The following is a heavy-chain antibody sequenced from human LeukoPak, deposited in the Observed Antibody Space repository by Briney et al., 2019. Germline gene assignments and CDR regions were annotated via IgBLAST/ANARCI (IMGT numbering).Heavy chain of an antibody. CDR1: GFTVSSNY. D-gene: IGHD6-13*01. CDR2: IYSGGST. Sequence: GGSLRLSCAASGFTVSSNYMSWVRQAPGKGLEWVSVIYSGGSTQYADSVKGRFTISRDNSKKTLYLQMDSLRAEDTAVYYCARPHSSSWLYYFEYWGQGTLVTVSS. J-gene: IGHJ4*02. V-gene: IGHV3-66*04. CDR3: ARPHSSSWLYYFEY.